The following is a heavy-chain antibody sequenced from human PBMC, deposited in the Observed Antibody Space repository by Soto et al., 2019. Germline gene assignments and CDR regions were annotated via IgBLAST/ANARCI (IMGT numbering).Heavy chain of an antibody. CDR3: ARVPTVAGTDL. J-gene: IGHJ2*01. Sequence: QVQLVQSGAEVKKPGSSVKVSCKASGGTFSSYAISWVLQAPGQGLEWMGGIIPIFGTANYAQKFQGRVTITADDSTSTAYMELSSLRSGDRAVYYCARVPTVAGTDLWGRGSLVTVSS. V-gene: IGHV1-69*01. CDR1: GGTFSSYA. CDR2: IIPIFGTA. D-gene: IGHD6-19*01.